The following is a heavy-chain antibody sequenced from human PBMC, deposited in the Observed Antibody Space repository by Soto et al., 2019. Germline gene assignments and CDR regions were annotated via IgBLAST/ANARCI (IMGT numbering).Heavy chain of an antibody. D-gene: IGHD1-26*01. J-gene: IGHJ4*02. Sequence: PGGSLRLSCVASGFTFSSSLMHWVRRTPGQGLVWISHTDIDGSFTTYADSVKGRFTISRDNAKNTLFLQMNSLRAEDTAVYYCVRDDFGLGLDYWGLGTLVTFSS. CDR1: GFTFSSSL. CDR3: VRDDFGLGLDY. CDR2: TDIDGSFT. V-gene: IGHV3-74*01.